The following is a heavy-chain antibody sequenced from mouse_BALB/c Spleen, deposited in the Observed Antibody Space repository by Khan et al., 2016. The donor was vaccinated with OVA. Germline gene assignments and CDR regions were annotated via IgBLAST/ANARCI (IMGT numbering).Heavy chain of an antibody. D-gene: IGHD2-10*01. CDR1: GYTFTNYG. V-gene: IGHV9-3-1*01. CDR2: INTYTGEP. J-gene: IGHJ4*01. Sequence: QIQLVQSGPELKKPGETVKISCKASGYTFTNYGMNWMKQAPGKGLKWMGWINTYTGEPTYADDFKGRFAFSLETSASTAYLQIHNLKNEDTATYFCARPPYFSYVMAYWGQGTSVTVSS. CDR3: ARPPYFSYVMAY.